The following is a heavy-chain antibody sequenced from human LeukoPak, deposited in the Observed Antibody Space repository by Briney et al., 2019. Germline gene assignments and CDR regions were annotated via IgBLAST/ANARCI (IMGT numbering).Heavy chain of an antibody. J-gene: IGHJ6*04. D-gene: IGHD6-19*01. CDR2: ISASGTLT. CDR1: GFSFSSYE. Sequence: GGSLRLSCAASGFSFSSYEMNWVRQAPGKGLEWISYISASGTLTHYADSAEGRFTISRDNTKNSLYLQMNSLRGEDTAVYYCARDGTPIYSNGWVYMDVWGKGTTVTIPS. V-gene: IGHV3-48*03. CDR3: ARDGTPIYSNGWVYMDV.